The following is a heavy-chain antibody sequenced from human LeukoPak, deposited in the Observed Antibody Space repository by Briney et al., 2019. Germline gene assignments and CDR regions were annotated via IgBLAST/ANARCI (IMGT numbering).Heavy chain of an antibody. D-gene: IGHD1-26*01. CDR2: ISYDGSNK. CDR1: GFTFSSYA. V-gene: IGHV3-30-3*01. CDR3: ARDSVGATNYFDY. J-gene: IGHJ4*02. Sequence: PGGSLRLSCAASGFTFSSYAMHWVHQAPGKGLEWVAVISYDGSNKYYADSVKGRFTISRDNSKNTLYLQMNSLRAEDTAVYYCARDSVGATNYFDYWGQGTLVTVSS.